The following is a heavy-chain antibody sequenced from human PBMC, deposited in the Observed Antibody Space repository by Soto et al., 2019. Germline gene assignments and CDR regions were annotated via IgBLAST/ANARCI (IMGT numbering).Heavy chain of an antibody. CDR2: ISSSSTI. D-gene: IGHD3-22*01. CDR3: ARDARRNSPYYYDSSGWSQLDY. CDR1: GFTFSRDS. Sequence: PVGSLRLSCAHSGFTFSRDSMNWVREAPGNGLARVSYISSSSTIYYADSVKGRFTISRDNAKNSLYLQMNSLRDEDTAVYYCARDARRNSPYYYDSSGWSQLDYWGQAILVTAS. V-gene: IGHV3-48*02. J-gene: IGHJ4*02.